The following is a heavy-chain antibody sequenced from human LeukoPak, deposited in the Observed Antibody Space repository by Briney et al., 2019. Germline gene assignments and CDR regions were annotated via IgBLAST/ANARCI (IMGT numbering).Heavy chain of an antibody. D-gene: IGHD2-2*01. V-gene: IGHV3-23*01. CDR2: TGRTGVST. Sequence: RPGGSLRLSCAASGFTFSSYAMNWVRQAPGKGLEWVSGTGRTGVSTFYADSVKGRFTVSRDNSKNTLSLQMNSLRAEDTAVYYCAKDPGVVPAHYFDYWGQGTLVTVSS. J-gene: IGHJ4*02. CDR3: AKDPGVVPAHYFDY. CDR1: GFTFSSYA.